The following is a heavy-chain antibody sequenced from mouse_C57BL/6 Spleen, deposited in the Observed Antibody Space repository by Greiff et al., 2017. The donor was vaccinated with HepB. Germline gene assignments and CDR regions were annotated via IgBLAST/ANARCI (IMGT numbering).Heavy chain of an antibody. D-gene: IGHD2-4*01. J-gene: IGHJ3*01. Sequence: EVQVVESGGGLVQPKGSLKLSCAASGFSFNTYAMNWVRQAPGKGLEWVARIRSKSNNYATYYADSVKDRFTISRDDSESMLYLQMNNLKTEDTAMYYCVRQAWGDYDLAWFAYWGQGTLVTVSA. V-gene: IGHV10-1*01. CDR1: GFSFNTYA. CDR3: VRQAWGDYDLAWFAY. CDR2: IRSKSNNYAT.